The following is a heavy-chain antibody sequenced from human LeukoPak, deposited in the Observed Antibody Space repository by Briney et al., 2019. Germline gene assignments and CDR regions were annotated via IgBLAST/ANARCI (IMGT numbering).Heavy chain of an antibody. J-gene: IGHJ4*02. Sequence: PSGTLSLTCAVSGGSISSSNWWSWVRQPPGKGLEWIGEIYHSGSTNYSPSLKSRATISVDTSKNQFSLRLSSVTAADTAVYYCARGPLADFWGQGTLVTVSS. V-gene: IGHV4-4*02. CDR2: IYHSGST. CDR1: GGSISSSNW. CDR3: ARGPLADF.